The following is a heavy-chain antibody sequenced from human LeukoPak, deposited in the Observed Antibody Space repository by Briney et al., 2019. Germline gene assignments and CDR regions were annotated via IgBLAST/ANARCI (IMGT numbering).Heavy chain of an antibody. J-gene: IGHJ5*02. D-gene: IGHD2-15*01. Sequence: SETLSLTCTVSGGSISSYYWSWLRQPPGKGLEWIGYIYYSGSTYYNPSLKSRVTISVDTSKNQFSLKLSSVTAADTAVYYCARSPNCSGGSCYSGSWFDPWGQGTLVTVSS. CDR3: ARSPNCSGGSCYSGSWFDP. V-gene: IGHV4-59*12. CDR2: IYYSGST. CDR1: GGSISSYY.